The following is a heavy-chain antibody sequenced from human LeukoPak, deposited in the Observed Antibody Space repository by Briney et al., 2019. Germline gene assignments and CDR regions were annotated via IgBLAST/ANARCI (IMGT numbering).Heavy chain of an antibody. V-gene: IGHV4-39*07. CDR3: ARVVSLLTGYGGYYMDV. J-gene: IGHJ6*03. CDR1: GGSISSSSYY. D-gene: IGHD3-9*01. CDR2: IYYSGST. Sequence: PSGTLSLTCTVSGGSISSSSYYWGWIRQPPGKGLEWIGSIYYSGSTYYNPSLKSRVTISVDTSKNQFSLKLSSVTAADTAVYYCARVVSLLTGYGGYYMDVWGKGTTVTISS.